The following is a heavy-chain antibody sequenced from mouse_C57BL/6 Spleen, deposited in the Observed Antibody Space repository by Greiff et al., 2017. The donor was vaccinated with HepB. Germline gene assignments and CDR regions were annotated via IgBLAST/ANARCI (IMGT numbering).Heavy chain of an antibody. J-gene: IGHJ2*01. V-gene: IGHV1-55*01. D-gene: IGHD2-2*01. CDR1: GYTFTSYW. CDR2: IYPGSGST. Sequence: QVQLQQSGAELVKPGASVKMSCKASGYTFTSYWITWVKQRPGQGLEWIGDIYPGSGSTNYNETFKSKATLTVDTSSSTAYMQLSSLTSEDSAVYYCARGTMDTTGSDYFDDWGQGTTLTVSS. CDR3: ARGTMDTTGSDYFDD.